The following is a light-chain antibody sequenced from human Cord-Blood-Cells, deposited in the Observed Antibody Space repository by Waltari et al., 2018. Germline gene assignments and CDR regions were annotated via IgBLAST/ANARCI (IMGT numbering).Light chain of an antibody. CDR2: GNS. J-gene: IGLJ1*01. CDR3: QSYDSSLSGYV. CDR1: SSNIGAGYD. Sequence: QSVLTQPPSVSGAPGQRVTISCTGSSSNIGAGYDVHWYQQLPGTAPKLLIYGNSNRASVVPDRCSGSKSGTSASLAITGLQAEDEADYYCQSYDSSLSGYVFGTGTKVTVL. V-gene: IGLV1-40*01.